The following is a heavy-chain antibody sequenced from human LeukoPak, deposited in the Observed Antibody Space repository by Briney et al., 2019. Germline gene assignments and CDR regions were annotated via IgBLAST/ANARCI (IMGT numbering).Heavy chain of an antibody. CDR2: IIPIFGTA. J-gene: IGHJ5*02. CDR1: GGTFSSYA. D-gene: IGHD4-23*01. Sequence: VASVKVSCKASGGTFSSYAISWVRQAPGQGLEWMGGIIPIFGTANYAQKFQGRVTITADESTSTAYMELSSLRSEDTAVYYCARDNGGNSGWFDPWGQGSLVTVSS. V-gene: IGHV1-69*13. CDR3: ARDNGGNSGWFDP.